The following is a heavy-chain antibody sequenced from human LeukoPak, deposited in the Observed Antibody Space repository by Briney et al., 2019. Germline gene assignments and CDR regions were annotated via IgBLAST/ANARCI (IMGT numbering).Heavy chain of an antibody. Sequence: ASVKVSCKASGYTFTSYGISWVRQAPGQGLEWMGWISAYNGNTNYAQKLQGRVTMTTDTSTSTAYMELRSLRSEDTAVYYCARAGRYSSSWYPFDYWGQGTLVTVSS. CDR1: GYTFTSYG. CDR2: ISAYNGNT. CDR3: ARAGRYSSSWYPFDY. D-gene: IGHD6-13*01. J-gene: IGHJ4*02. V-gene: IGHV1-18*01.